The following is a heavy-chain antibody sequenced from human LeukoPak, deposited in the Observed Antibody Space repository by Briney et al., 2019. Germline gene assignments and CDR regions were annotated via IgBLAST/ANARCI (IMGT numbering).Heavy chain of an antibody. D-gene: IGHD5-12*01. J-gene: IGHJ5*02. CDR1: GGSISSYY. Sequence: KSSETLSLTCSVSGGSISSYYWSWIRQTAGKGLEWIGRINASGSTRFNPSLKSRVTMSVDTSKNQFSLKLSSVTAADTAVYFCARGMAVAYDYNWFDPWGQGTLVTVSS. CDR3: ARGMAVAYDYNWFDP. V-gene: IGHV4-4*07. CDR2: INASGST.